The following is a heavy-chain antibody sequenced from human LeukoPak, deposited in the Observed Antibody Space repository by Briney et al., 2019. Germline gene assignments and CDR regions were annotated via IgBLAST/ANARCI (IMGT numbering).Heavy chain of an antibody. Sequence: PGGSLRLSCAASGFTFSRYWMHWVRQAPGKGLEWVAVISYDGSNKYYADSVKGRFAISRDNSKNTLYLQMNSLRAEDTAVYYCAKDFGEAAFDIWGQGTMVTVSS. CDR2: ISYDGSNK. CDR1: GFTFSRYW. CDR3: AKDFGEAAFDI. V-gene: IGHV3-30*18. J-gene: IGHJ3*02. D-gene: IGHD3-10*01.